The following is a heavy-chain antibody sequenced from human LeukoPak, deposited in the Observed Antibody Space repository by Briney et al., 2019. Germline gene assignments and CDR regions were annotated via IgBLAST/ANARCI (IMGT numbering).Heavy chain of an antibody. CDR2: IRYDGNSK. CDR1: GFTFSRYG. J-gene: IGHJ4*02. D-gene: IGHD5-18*01. V-gene: IGHV3-30*02. Sequence: GGSLRLSCAASGFTFSRYGMHWVRQAPGKGLEWVAFIRYDGNSKNHADSVKGRFTISRDDFKNTLYLQMSSLRAEDTAIYYCAKGYSYGELGLWGQGTLVTVSS. CDR3: AKGYSYGELGL.